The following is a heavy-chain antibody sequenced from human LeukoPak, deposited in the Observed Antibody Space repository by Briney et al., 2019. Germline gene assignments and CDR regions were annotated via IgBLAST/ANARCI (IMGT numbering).Heavy chain of an antibody. V-gene: IGHV4-39*07. J-gene: IGHJ3*02. CDR2: IHYSGST. D-gene: IGHD3-3*01. CDR1: GGSISSGSYY. CDR3: ARDRPPLSGDFWSGLLSDHAFDI. Sequence: PSETLSLTCTVSGGSISSGSYYWGWIRQPPGKGLEWIGSIHYSGSTYYNPSLKSRVTISVDRSKNQFSLKLSSVTAADTAVYYCARDRPPLSGDFWSGLLSDHAFDIWGQGTMVTVSS.